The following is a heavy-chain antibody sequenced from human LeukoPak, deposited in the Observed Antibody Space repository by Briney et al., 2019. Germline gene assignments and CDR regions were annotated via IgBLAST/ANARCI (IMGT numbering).Heavy chain of an antibody. Sequence: SETLSLTCAVSGGSISSSNWWSWVRQPPGKGLEWIGEIYRSGSTNYNPSLKSRVTISVDKSKNQFSLKLSSVTAADTAMYYCARYRGASGYHFYYWGQGTLVTVSS. CDR1: GGSISSSNW. CDR2: IYRSGST. D-gene: IGHD5-12*01. V-gene: IGHV4-4*02. J-gene: IGHJ4*02. CDR3: ARYRGASGYHFYY.